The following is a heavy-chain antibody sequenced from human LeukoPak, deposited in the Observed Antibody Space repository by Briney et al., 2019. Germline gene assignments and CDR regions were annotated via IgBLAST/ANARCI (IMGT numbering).Heavy chain of an antibody. D-gene: IGHD6-19*01. CDR3: AKDLWAVAGHRGAFDI. CDR2: INHSGST. V-gene: IGHV4-34*01. J-gene: IGHJ3*02. Sequence: SETLSLTCAVYGGSFSGYYWSWIRQPPGKGLEWIGEINHSGSTNYNPSLKSRVTISVDTSKNQFSLRLNSVTAADTAVYYCAKDLWAVAGHRGAFDIWGQGTMVTVSS. CDR1: GGSFSGYY.